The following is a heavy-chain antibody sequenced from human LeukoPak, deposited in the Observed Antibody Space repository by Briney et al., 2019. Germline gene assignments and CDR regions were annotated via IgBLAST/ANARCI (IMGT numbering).Heavy chain of an antibody. J-gene: IGHJ4*02. CDR1: GGSFSGYY. CDR2: INDSGST. CDR3: ARVIDYDISGYYLGY. Sequence: SETLSLTCAVYGGSFSGYYWSWIRQPPGKGLEWIGEINDSGSTSCSPSLKSRVSISVDTSKNQFSLKLSSVTAADTAVYYCARVIDYDISGYYLGYWGQGSRVTVSS. V-gene: IGHV4-34*01. D-gene: IGHD3-22*01.